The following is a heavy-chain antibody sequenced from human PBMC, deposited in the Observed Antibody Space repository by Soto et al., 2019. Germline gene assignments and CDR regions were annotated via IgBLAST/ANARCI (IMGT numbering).Heavy chain of an antibody. CDR3: APDGSSTATWIDP. D-gene: IGHD2-2*01. V-gene: IGHV4-34*09. J-gene: IGHJ5*02. CDR2: INHSGST. CDR1: GESFSGYY. Sequence: SETLSLTCAVYGESFSGYYWSWIRQPPGKGLEWIGEINHSGSTNYNPSLKSRLTLSVETSKNQFSLKLSSVTVADTAVYYCAPDGSSTATWIDPWGQGTLVTVSS.